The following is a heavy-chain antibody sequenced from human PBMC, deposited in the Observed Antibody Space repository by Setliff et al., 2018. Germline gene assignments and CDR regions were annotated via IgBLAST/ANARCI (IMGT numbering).Heavy chain of an antibody. D-gene: IGHD3-3*01. CDR2: INHSGST. V-gene: IGHV4-34*01. CDR3: ARHKAGITIFGVVINPDAFDI. CDR1: GGSFSGYY. Sequence: SETLSLTCAVYGGSFSGYYWSWIRQPPGKGLEWIGEINHSGSTNYNPSLKSRVTISVDTSKNQFSLKLSSVTAADTAVYYCARHKAGITIFGVVINPDAFDIWGQGTMVTVS. J-gene: IGHJ3*02.